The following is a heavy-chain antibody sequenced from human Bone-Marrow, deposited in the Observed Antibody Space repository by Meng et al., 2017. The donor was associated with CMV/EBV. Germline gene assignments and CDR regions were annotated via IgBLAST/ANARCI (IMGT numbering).Heavy chain of an antibody. CDR1: GFTFSSYS. CDR3: ARDAGYCSSTSCLQPFDY. J-gene: IGHJ4*02. Sequence: GESLKISCAASGFTFSSYSMNWVRQAPGKGLEWVSSISSSSSYIYYADSVKGRFTISRDNAKNSLYLQMNSLRAEDTAVYYCARDAGYCSSTSCLQPFDYWGQGPLVTVSS. CDR2: ISSSSSYI. V-gene: IGHV3-21*01. D-gene: IGHD2-2*01.